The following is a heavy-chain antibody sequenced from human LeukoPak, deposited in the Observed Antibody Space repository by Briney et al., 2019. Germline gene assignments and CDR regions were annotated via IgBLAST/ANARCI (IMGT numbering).Heavy chain of an antibody. V-gene: IGHV1-18*01. Sequence: ASVKVSCKASGYTFTSYDTNWVRQATGQGLEWMGWISAYNGNTNYAQKLQGRVTMTTDTSTSTAYMELRSLRSDDTAVYYCARGPFDHSGSYFDYWGQGTLVTVSS. CDR1: GYTFTSYD. CDR3: ARGPFDHSGSYFDY. D-gene: IGHD1-26*01. J-gene: IGHJ4*02. CDR2: ISAYNGNT.